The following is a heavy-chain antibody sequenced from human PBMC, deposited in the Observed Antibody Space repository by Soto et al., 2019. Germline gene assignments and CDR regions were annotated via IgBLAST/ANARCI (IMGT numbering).Heavy chain of an antibody. CDR2: ISAYNGNT. V-gene: IGHV1-18*04. Sequence: ASVKVSCKASGYTFTSYGISWVRQAPGQGLEWMGWISAYNGNTNYAQKLQGRVTMTTDTSTSTAYMELRSLRSDDTAVYYCASGLIAGPTNFFGYWSEGTLVTVSS. CDR3: ASGLIAGPTNFFGY. CDR1: GYTFTSYG. D-gene: IGHD6-13*01. J-gene: IGHJ4*02.